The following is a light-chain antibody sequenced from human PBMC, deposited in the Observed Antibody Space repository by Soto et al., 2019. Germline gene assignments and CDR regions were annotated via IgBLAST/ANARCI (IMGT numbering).Light chain of an antibody. Sequence: DIQMTQSPSSLSASVGDRVTITCQASQDISNYLNWYQQKPGKAPKLLIYDASNLETRVPSRFTGSGSGKEFTFTISSLQPEDNATYYCRQYDNLPPTFGGGIKVDIK. CDR1: QDISNY. J-gene: IGKJ3*01. CDR3: RQYDNLPPT. CDR2: DAS. V-gene: IGKV1-33*01.